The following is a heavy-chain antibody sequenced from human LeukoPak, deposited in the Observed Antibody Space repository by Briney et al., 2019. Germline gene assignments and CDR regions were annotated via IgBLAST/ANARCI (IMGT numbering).Heavy chain of an antibody. J-gene: IGHJ6*02. Sequence: GGSLRLSCATSGFTFDDYAMHWVRQAPGKGLEWVSYISSSISIIYYADSVKGRFTISRDNAKNSLYLQMNSLRAEDTAVYYCARGGMVRGRVFYGMDVWGQGTTVTVSS. CDR1: GFTFDDYA. CDR2: ISSSISII. CDR3: ARGGMVRGRVFYGMDV. D-gene: IGHD3-10*01. V-gene: IGHV3-48*04.